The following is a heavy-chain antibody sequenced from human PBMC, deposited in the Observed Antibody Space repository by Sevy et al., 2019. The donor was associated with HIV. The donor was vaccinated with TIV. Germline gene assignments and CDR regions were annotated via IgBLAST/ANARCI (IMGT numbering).Heavy chain of an antibody. V-gene: IGHV3-7*01. CDR3: ASDYY. CDR2: INRDGSEK. Sequence: GGSQRLSCAASGFTFRSHWMTWVRQAPGKGPEWVANINRDGSEKSYVDSVKGRFTISRDDAKNSLYLQMNRLKVEDTAVYYCASDYYWGQGTLVTVSS. CDR1: GFTFRSHW. J-gene: IGHJ4*02.